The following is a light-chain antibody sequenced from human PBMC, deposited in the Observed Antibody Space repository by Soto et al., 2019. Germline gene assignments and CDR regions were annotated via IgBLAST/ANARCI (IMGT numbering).Light chain of an antibody. CDR1: QSVSNK. CDR3: QQYGSSQT. CDR2: AAS. J-gene: IGKJ1*01. V-gene: IGKV3-15*01. Sequence: EIVMTQSPATLSVSPGERATLSCRASQSVSNKLVWYQQKPGQAPRLLIYAASTRATGIPARFSGSGSGTDFTLTISRLEPEDFAVYYCQQYGSSQTFGQGTKVDIK.